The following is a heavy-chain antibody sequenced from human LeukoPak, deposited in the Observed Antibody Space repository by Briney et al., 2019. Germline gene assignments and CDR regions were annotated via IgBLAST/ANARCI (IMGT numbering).Heavy chain of an antibody. V-gene: IGHV3-23*01. Sequence: GGSLRLSCAASGFTFSNYAMTWVRQAPGKGLEWVSSLSAGGGSTYYADSVKGRFTISRDNSKNTLYLEMNSLRAEDTAVYYCANSYTSSSRTPFDCWGQGTLVTVSS. D-gene: IGHD6-6*01. J-gene: IGHJ4*02. CDR3: ANSYTSSSRTPFDC. CDR1: GFTFSNYA. CDR2: LSAGGGST.